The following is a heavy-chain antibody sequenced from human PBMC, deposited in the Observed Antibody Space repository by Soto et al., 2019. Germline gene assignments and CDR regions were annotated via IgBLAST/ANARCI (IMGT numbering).Heavy chain of an antibody. CDR2: IIPILGIA. CDR3: ASEAAFGNEREFAF. J-gene: IGHJ4*02. V-gene: IGHV1-69*02. Sequence: SVKVSCEASGGTFSSYTISWVRQAPGQGLEWMGRIIPILGIASYAQKFQGRVTITADKSTSTAYMELSSLRSEDTAVYYCASEAAFGNEREFAFWGQGTLVTVSS. D-gene: IGHD3-3*02. CDR1: GGTFSSYT.